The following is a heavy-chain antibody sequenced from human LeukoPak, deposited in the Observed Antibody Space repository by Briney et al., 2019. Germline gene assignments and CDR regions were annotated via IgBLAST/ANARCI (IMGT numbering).Heavy chain of an antibody. Sequence: SETLSLTCTVSGGSISSGSYYWSWIRQPAGKGLESIGRIYTSGSTDYNPSLKSRVTISIDTSKNQFSLKLSSVTAADTAVYYCARDHKGGDGADAFDIWGHGTMVTVSS. D-gene: IGHD5-24*01. CDR2: IYTSGST. J-gene: IGHJ3*02. V-gene: IGHV4-61*02. CDR1: GGSISSGSYY. CDR3: ARDHKGGDGADAFDI.